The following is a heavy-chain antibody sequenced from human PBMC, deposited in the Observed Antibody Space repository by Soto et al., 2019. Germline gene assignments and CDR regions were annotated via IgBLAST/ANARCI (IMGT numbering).Heavy chain of an antibody. CDR1: GYTFTGYY. J-gene: IGHJ4*02. D-gene: IGHD3-3*01. Sequence: ASVKVSCKASGYTFTGYYMHWVRQAPGRGLEWMGWINPNSGGTNYAQKFQGRVTMTRDTSISTAYMELSGLRSDDTAVYYCARVLRFLEWFFDYWGQGTLVTVSS. CDR3: ARVLRFLEWFFDY. V-gene: IGHV1-2*02. CDR2: INPNSGGT.